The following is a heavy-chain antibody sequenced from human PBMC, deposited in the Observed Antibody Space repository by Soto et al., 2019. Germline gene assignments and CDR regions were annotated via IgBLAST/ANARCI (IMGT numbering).Heavy chain of an antibody. Sequence: QVHLQESGPGLVKPSGTLSLTCGVSGGSINNGYWWTWVRQPPGKGLEWIGEKHHSGSTNYTLSLKSRVSISLDKSKNQFSLIVSSVTAADPAMYYCAYSSGWWRLDVWGQGTTVTVSS. CDR1: GGSINNGYW. D-gene: IGHD6-19*01. V-gene: IGHV4-4*02. CDR2: KHHSGST. CDR3: AYSSGWWRLDV. J-gene: IGHJ6*02.